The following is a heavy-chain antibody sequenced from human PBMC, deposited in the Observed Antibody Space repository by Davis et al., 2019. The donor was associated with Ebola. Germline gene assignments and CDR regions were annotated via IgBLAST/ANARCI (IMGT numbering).Heavy chain of an antibody. CDR3: ARVGFESYSSGWYDS. J-gene: IGHJ5*01. V-gene: IGHV4-34*01. CDR2: INHSEIT. Sequence: MPGGSLRHSCAVYGGSFSGSFWIWIRQPPGKGLEWIGEINHSEITNYNPSLKSRVTMSVDTSKNQFSLKVRSVTAADTAVYYCARVGFESYSSGWYDSWGQGTLVTVSS. CDR1: GGSFSGSF. D-gene: IGHD6-19*01.